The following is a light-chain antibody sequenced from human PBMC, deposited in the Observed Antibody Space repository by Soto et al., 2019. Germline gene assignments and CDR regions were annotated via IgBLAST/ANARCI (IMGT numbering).Light chain of an antibody. V-gene: IGLV2-8*01. Sequence: QSVLTQPPSASGSPGQSVTISCTGTRSDVGRYTYVSWYQQHPGKAPKLMIYEVTRRPSGVPDRFSGSKSGNTASLTVSGLQAEDEADYYCSSYAGINNLVFGGGTKATVL. CDR2: EVT. J-gene: IGLJ2*01. CDR3: SSYAGINNLV. CDR1: RSDVGRYTY.